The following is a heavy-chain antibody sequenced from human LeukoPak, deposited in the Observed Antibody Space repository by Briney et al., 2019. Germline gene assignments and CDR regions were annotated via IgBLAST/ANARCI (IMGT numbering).Heavy chain of an antibody. Sequence: SETLSLTCTVSGGSISSGDYYWSWIRQPPGKGLEWIGYIYYSGSTYYNPSLKSRVTISVDTSKNQFSLKLSSVTAADTAVYYCARAARVGAKLDALDYWGQGTLVTVSS. J-gene: IGHJ4*02. CDR3: ARAARVGAKLDALDY. CDR2: IYYSGST. CDR1: GGSISSGDYY. D-gene: IGHD1-26*01. V-gene: IGHV4-30-4*01.